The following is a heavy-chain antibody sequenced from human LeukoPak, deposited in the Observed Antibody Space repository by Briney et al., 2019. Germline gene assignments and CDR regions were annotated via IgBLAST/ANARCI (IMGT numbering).Heavy chain of an antibody. CDR3: ARGYCSSTSCYTDVFDP. V-gene: IGHV4-38-2*02. D-gene: IGHD2-2*02. CDR1: GYSISSGHY. Sequence: SEALSLTCTVSGYSISSGHYWGWIRQPPGKGLEWIGTMYHSGITYYNPSLKSRVTISVDTSNNQFFLNLRSVTAADTAVYYCARGYCSSTSCYTDVFDPWGQGTLVTVSS. CDR2: MYHSGIT. J-gene: IGHJ5*02.